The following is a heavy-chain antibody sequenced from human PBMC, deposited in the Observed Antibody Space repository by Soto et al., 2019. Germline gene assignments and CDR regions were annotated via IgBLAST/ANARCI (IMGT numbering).Heavy chain of an antibody. CDR1: GFTFSSYW. V-gene: IGHV3-7*01. CDR2: IKQDGSEK. Sequence: EVQLVESGGGLVQPGGSLRLSCAASGFTFSSYWMSWVRQAPGKGLEWVANIKQDGSEKYYVDSVKGRFTISRDNAKNSLYLQMNSLRAEDTAVYYCARDLGSGYYHYPDYWGQGTLVTVSS. D-gene: IGHD3-22*01. J-gene: IGHJ4*02. CDR3: ARDLGSGYYHYPDY.